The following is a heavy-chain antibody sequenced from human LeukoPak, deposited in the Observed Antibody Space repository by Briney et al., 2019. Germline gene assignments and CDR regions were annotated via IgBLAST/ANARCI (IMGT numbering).Heavy chain of an antibody. CDR2: IYYSGST. Sequence: SETLSHTCTVSGGSISSYYWSWIRQPPGKGLEWIGYIYYSGSTNYNPSLKSRVTISVDTSKNQFSLKLSSVTAADTAVYYCARGEPAATFDYWGQGTLVTVSS. V-gene: IGHV4-59*01. CDR1: GGSISSYY. J-gene: IGHJ4*02. CDR3: ARGEPAATFDY. D-gene: IGHD2-2*01.